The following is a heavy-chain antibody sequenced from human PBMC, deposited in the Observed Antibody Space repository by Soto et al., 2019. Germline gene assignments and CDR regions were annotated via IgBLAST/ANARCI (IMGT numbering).Heavy chain of an antibody. CDR3: ARPGDTAIPYYYYGMDV. D-gene: IGHD5-18*01. CDR1: GYTFTSYA. J-gene: IGHJ6*02. V-gene: IGHV1-3*01. CDR2: INAGNGNT. Sequence: ASVKVSCKASGYTFTSYAMHWVRQAPGQRLEWMGWINAGNGNTKYSQKFQGRVTITRDTSASTAYMELSSLRSEDTAVYYCARPGDTAIPYYYYGMDVWGQGTTVTVSS.